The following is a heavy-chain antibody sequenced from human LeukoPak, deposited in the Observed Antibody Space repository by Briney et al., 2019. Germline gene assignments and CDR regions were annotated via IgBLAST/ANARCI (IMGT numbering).Heavy chain of an antibody. CDR3: AKDRSIGTYYTFDH. Sequence: GGPLRLSCAASGFTVIDYAMTWVRQAPGKGLEWVSSISASGVMTYYADSVKGRFTVSRDNSKNNLYLQMQSLTAADTAVYYCAKDRSIGTYYTFDHWGQGTLVTVSS. CDR1: GFTVIDYA. CDR2: ISASGVMT. V-gene: IGHV3-23*01. D-gene: IGHD1-26*01. J-gene: IGHJ4*02.